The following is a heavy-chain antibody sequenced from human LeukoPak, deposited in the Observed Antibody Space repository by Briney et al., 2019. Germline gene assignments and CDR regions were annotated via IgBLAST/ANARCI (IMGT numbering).Heavy chain of an antibody. D-gene: IGHD3-22*01. CDR1: GFTFSDYY. CDR2: ISSSGSTI. J-gene: IGHJ4*02. Sequence: GGSLRLSCAASGFTFSDYYMSWIRQAPGKGLEWVSYISSSGSTIYYADSVKGRFTISRDNAKNSLYLQMNSLRAEDTAVYYCAKTGSSGYYYLSDYWGQGTLVTVSS. CDR3: AKTGSSGYYYLSDY. V-gene: IGHV3-11*01.